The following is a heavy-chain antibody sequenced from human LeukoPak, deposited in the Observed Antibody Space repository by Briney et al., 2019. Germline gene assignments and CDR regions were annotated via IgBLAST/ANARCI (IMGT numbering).Heavy chain of an antibody. J-gene: IGHJ4*02. CDR2: ISGSGGST. D-gene: IGHD2-15*01. Sequence: GGSLRLSYAASGFTFSSYAMNWVRQAPGKGLEWVSAISGSGGSTYYADSVKGRFTISRDNSKNSLYLQMNSLRAEDTAVYYCAKDPPEVSGGYYWGQGTLVTVSS. CDR1: GFTFSSYA. CDR3: AKDPPEVSGGYY. V-gene: IGHV3-23*01.